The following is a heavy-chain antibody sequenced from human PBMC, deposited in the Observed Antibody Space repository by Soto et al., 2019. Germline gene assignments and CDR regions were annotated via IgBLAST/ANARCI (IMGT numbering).Heavy chain of an antibody. V-gene: IGHV3-30-3*01. Sequence: GGSLRRPWAPSGFTLRNYAMHWVRQVRQAPGRGLERGAGISYDGSNQFYADSVKGRFTISRDDSKNTKNLQKNSRRADYTTVYYCARDDSSSTGLNRCFDYWGQGTLFTVSS. CDR3: ARDDSSSTGLNRCFDY. J-gene: IGHJ4*02. CDR2: ISYDGSNQ. D-gene: IGHD3-22*01. CDR1: GFTLRNYA.